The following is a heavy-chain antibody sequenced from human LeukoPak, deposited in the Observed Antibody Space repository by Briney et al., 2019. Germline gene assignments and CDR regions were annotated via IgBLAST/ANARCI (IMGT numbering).Heavy chain of an antibody. Sequence: PSETLSLTCTVSGGSISSSSYYWGWIRQPPGKGLEWIGSISYSGSTYYNPSLKSRVTISVDTSKNQSSLKLSSVTAADTAVYYCAGQQLLVDYWGQGTLVTVSS. D-gene: IGHD6-13*01. CDR3: AGQQLLVDY. CDR1: GGSISSSSYY. V-gene: IGHV4-39*01. J-gene: IGHJ4*02. CDR2: ISYSGST.